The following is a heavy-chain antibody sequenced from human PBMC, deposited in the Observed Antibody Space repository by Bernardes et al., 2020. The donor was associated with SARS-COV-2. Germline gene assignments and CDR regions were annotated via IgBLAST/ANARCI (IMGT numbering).Heavy chain of an antibody. D-gene: IGHD2-21*02. J-gene: IGHJ4*02. CDR1: GFTFSSYW. CDR2: VSNTGDT. V-gene: IGHV3-23*01. CDR3: AKDYCGSDCDFFDY. Sequence: GGSLRLSCAASGFTFSSYWMSWVRQAPGKGLEWVSGVSNTGDTYYAASVKGRFTISRDTSKNIVFLQMNSLRAEDTAVYYCAKDYCGSDCDFFDYWGQGTVVTVSS.